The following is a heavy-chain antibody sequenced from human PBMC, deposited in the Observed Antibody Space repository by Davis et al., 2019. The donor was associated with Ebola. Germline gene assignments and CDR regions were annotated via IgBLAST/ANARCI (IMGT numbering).Heavy chain of an antibody. D-gene: IGHD3-16*01. CDR1: GFTFSTYG. CDR3: AREGELWITFPDY. V-gene: IGHV3-30*03. Sequence: GESLKISCAASGFTFSTYGMHWVRQAPGKGLEWVAVISYDGSDKYYTDSVKGRFTISRDNSKNLLYLQMNSMRGEDTAVYYCAREGELWITFPDYWGQGTLVTVSS. CDR2: ISYDGSDK. J-gene: IGHJ4*02.